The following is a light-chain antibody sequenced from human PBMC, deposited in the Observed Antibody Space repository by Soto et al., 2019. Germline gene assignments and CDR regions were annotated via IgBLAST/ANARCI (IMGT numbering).Light chain of an antibody. CDR3: QMYGSSSWT. CDR1: QSISSSY. Sequence: IVVTQSPGTLSWSPGERATLSCRASQSISSSYLGWYQQKPGQSTRLLIYDVSSRATAIPDRFSGSGSGTDFTLTISRLETEDFEVYYCQMYGSSSWTFGQGTTV. V-gene: IGKV3-20*01. J-gene: IGKJ1*01. CDR2: DVS.